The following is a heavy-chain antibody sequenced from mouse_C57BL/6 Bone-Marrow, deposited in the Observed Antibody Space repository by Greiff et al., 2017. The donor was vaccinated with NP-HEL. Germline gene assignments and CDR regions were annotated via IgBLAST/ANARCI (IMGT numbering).Heavy chain of an antibody. D-gene: IGHD1-1*01. J-gene: IGHJ3*01. V-gene: IGHV2-2*01. CDR3: ARNGHYYRSSPLAY. CDR1: GFSLTSYG. CDR2: IWSGGST. Sequence: VKLMESGPGLVQPSQSLSITCTVSGFSLTSYGVHWVRQSPGKGLEWLGVIWSGGSTDYNAAFISRLSISKDNSKSQVFFKMNSLQADDTAIYYCARNGHYYRSSPLAYWGQGTLVTVSA.